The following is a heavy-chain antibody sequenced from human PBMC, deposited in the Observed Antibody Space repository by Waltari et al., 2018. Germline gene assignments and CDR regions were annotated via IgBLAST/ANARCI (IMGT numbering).Heavy chain of an antibody. CDR1: GYSISNGYY. CDR2: THHSEDS. CDR3: ARFQTDVVKWLNNWFDP. J-gene: IGHJ5*02. Sequence: QVHLQESGPGLVKPSETLSLTCAVSGYSISNGYYWGWIRQPPGMGLEWIASTHHSEDSSFNPSLKSRVSMSFDMSKNQFSLKLSSVTAADTAVYYCARFQTDVVKWLNNWFDPWGQGTLVTVSS. D-gene: IGHD3-22*01. V-gene: IGHV4-38-2*01.